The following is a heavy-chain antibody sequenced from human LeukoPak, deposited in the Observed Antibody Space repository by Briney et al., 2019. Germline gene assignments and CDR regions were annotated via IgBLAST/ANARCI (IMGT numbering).Heavy chain of an antibody. Sequence: GSLRLSCAASGFTFSSYWMSWVRQAPGKGLEWIGNIYYNGRTYYSPSLKSRGTISVDTSNNQFSLRLSSVTAADTAVYYCARITDRTIIGEIMHGFDIWGQGTPVTVSS. CDR1: GFTFSSYW. V-gene: IGHV4-39*01. D-gene: IGHD3-3*01. CDR2: IYYNGRT. J-gene: IGHJ3*02. CDR3: ARITDRTIIGEIMHGFDI.